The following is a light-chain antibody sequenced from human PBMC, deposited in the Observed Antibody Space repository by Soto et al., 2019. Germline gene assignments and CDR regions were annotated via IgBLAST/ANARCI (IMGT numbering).Light chain of an antibody. V-gene: IGLV2-14*01. Sequence: QSALTQPASVSGSPGQSITISCSGTSNDIGGYNYVPWYQQHPGKAPKLIISDVTNRPSGASSRFSGSKSGNTASLTISGLRAEDEADYFCCSYTSMGTGVFGGGTKLTVL. CDR1: SNDIGGYNY. CDR2: DVT. J-gene: IGLJ2*01. CDR3: CSYTSMGTGV.